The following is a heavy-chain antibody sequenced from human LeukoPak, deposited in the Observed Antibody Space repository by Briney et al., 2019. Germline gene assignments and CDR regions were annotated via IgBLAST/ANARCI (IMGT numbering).Heavy chain of an antibody. CDR3: AREVGVVGATCDY. CDR1: GFTFSSYS. Sequence: GGSLRLSCAASGFTFSSYSMNWVRQAPGKGLEWVSSISSSSSYIYYADSVKGRFTISRDNAENSLFLQMNSLRAEDTAVYYCAREVGVVGATCDYWGQGTLVTVSS. V-gene: IGHV3-21*01. CDR2: ISSSSSYI. J-gene: IGHJ4*02. D-gene: IGHD1-26*01.